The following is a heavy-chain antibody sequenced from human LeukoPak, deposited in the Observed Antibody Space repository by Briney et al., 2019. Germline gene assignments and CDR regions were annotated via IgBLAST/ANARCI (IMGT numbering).Heavy chain of an antibody. CDR1: GFTFSSYW. D-gene: IGHD3-16*02. Sequence: GGSLRLSCAASGFTFSSYWMSWVRQAPGKGLEWVANIKQDGSEKYYVDSVKGRFTISRDNAKNSLYLQMNSLRAEDTAVYYCAKPLYPNYDYVWGSYRSPFDYWGQGILVTVSS. J-gene: IGHJ4*02. CDR2: IKQDGSEK. CDR3: AKPLYPNYDYVWGSYRSPFDY. V-gene: IGHV3-7*03.